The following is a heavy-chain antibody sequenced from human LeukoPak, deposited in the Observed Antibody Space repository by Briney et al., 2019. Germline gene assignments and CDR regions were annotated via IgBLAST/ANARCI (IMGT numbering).Heavy chain of an antibody. V-gene: IGHV4-4*07. J-gene: IGHJ6*02. D-gene: IGHD1-1*01. Sequence: PSETLSLTCTVSGGSISRYYWSWIRQPAGKGLEWIGRIYTSGSTNYNPSLKSRVTMSVDTSKNQFSLKLSSVTAADTAVYYCARGPWNGPHLVARYYGMDVWGQGTTVTVSS. CDR3: ARGPWNGPHLVARYYGMDV. CDR2: IYTSGST. CDR1: GGSISRYY.